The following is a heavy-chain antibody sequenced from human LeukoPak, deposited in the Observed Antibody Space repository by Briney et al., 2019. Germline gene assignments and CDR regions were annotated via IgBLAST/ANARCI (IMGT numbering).Heavy chain of an antibody. CDR1: GFTFSSYG. Sequence: GRSLRLSCAASGFTFSSYGMHWVRQAPGKGLEWVAVISYDGSNKYYADSVKGRFTISRDNSKNTLYLQMNSLRAEDTAVYYCAKGVGRGGGDYWGQGTLVTVSS. D-gene: IGHD1-26*01. CDR2: ISYDGSNK. CDR3: AKGVGRGGGDY. V-gene: IGHV3-30*18. J-gene: IGHJ4*02.